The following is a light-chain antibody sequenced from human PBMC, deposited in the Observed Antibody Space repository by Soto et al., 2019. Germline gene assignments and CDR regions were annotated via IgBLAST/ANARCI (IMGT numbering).Light chain of an antibody. V-gene: IGKV2-30*02. CDR2: RVS. J-gene: IGKJ1*01. Sequence: DVVMTQTPLSLSVAPGQPSSISCNSSQSLLHITGETFLFWYLQKPGQSPRRLFYRVSSRESGVPDRFSGGGSGTDFTLKISSVEAEDVGVYYCMQGSHWPGTFGQGTKVDIK. CDR3: MQGSHWPGT. CDR1: QSLLHITGETF.